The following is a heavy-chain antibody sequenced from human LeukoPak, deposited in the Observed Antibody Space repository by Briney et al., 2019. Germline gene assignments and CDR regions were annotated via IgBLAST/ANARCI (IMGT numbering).Heavy chain of an antibody. V-gene: IGHV1-3*01. J-gene: IGHJ4*02. Sequence: GASVKVSCKASGYTFPSYAMHWVRQAPGQRLEWMGWINAGNGNTKYSQKFQGRVTITRDTSASTAYMELSSLRSEDTAVYYCAREPKESNFDYWGQGTPVTVSS. CDR3: AREPKESNFDY. CDR1: GYTFPSYA. D-gene: IGHD3-10*01. CDR2: INAGNGNT.